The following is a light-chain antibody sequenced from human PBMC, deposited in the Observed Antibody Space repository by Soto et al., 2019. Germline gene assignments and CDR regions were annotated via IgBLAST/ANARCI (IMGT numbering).Light chain of an antibody. J-gene: IGLJ3*02. CDR1: SGHSSDA. Sequence: QLVLTQSPSASASLGASVKLTCTLSSGHSSDAIAWYQQRPEKGPRYLMKLNSDGSHSKGDGIPDRFSGSSSGAERYLTISSLQSEDEADYYCQTWGTGIRVFGGGTKLTVL. CDR3: QTWGTGIRV. CDR2: LNSDGSH. V-gene: IGLV4-69*01.